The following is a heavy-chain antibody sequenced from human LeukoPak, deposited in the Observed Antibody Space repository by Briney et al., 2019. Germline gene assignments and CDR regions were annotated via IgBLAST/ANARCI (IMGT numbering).Heavy chain of an antibody. Sequence: ASVKASCKASGYTFTSYDINRVRQATGQGLEWMGWMNPNSGNTGYAQKFQGKVTITSNTAISTDYMELSSLRSEDTALYYCARGGVRGDFDYWGQGTLVTVSS. V-gene: IGHV1-8*01. J-gene: IGHJ4*02. CDR1: GYTFTSYD. D-gene: IGHD3-10*01. CDR3: ARGGVRGDFDY. CDR2: MNPNSGNT.